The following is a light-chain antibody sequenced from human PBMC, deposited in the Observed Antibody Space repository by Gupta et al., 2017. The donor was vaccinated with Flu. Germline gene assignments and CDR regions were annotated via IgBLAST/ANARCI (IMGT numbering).Light chain of an antibody. V-gene: IGLV3-1*01. CDR2: QDT. J-gene: IGLJ2*01. CDR3: KAWESGTWV. Sequence: SYDLTQPPSVSVSPGHTASITCSGDKLGDIYVSWYQQKPGQSPVLVIYQDTQRPSGIPERFSGSNSGNTATLTITGTQAMDEADYYCKAWESGTWVFGGGTKLNVL. CDR1: KLGDIY.